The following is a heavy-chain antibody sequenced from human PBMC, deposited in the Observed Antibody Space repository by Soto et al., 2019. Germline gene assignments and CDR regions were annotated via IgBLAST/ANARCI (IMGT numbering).Heavy chain of an antibody. Sequence: SETLSLTCTVSGGSISSYYWSWIRQPPGKGLEWIGYIYYSGSTNYNPSLKSRVTISVDTSKNQFSLKLSSVTAADTAVYYCARQRYYFDYWGQGTLVTVSS. CDR2: IYYSGST. CDR3: ARQRYYFDY. J-gene: IGHJ4*02. CDR1: GGSISSYY. V-gene: IGHV4-59*08.